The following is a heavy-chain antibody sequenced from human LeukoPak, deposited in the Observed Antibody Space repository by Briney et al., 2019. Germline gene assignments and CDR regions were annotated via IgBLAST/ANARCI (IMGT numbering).Heavy chain of an antibody. CDR2: IKSKTDGETT. CDR3: ARQQLVFDS. Sequence: GGSLRLSCAASGFTFSNAWMSWVRQAPGKGLEGVGHIKSKTDGETTDYAAPVKGRFTISRDDSKNTLYLQMNSLKTEDTAVYFCARQQLVFDSWGQGTLVTVSS. V-gene: IGHV3-15*01. CDR1: GFTFSNAW. D-gene: IGHD6-13*01. J-gene: IGHJ4*02.